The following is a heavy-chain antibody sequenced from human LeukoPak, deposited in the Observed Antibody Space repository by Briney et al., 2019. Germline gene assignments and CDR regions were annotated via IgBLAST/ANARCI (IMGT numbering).Heavy chain of an antibody. D-gene: IGHD6-13*01. Sequence: GESLQISCQGSGYSFTNYWIGWVRQMPGKGLEWMGIIYPGDSDTRYSPSFQGQVSISADKSISTAYLQCSSLKASDTAMYYCARMLAATGSGFDYWGQGTLVTVSS. CDR1: GYSFTNYW. J-gene: IGHJ4*02. CDR3: ARMLAATGSGFDY. V-gene: IGHV5-51*01. CDR2: IYPGDSDT.